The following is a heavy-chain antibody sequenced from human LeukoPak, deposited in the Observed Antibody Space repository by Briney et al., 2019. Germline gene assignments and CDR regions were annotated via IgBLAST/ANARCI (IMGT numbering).Heavy chain of an antibody. CDR3: TRSGFGGGVHFDY. J-gene: IGHJ4*02. CDR2: INPNSGDT. Sequence: ASVKVSCKASGYTFTGYYMHWVRQAPGQGLEWMGWINPNSGDTGYVEKFQGRVTMTRDTSITTAYMELSSLRSEDTAVYYCTRSGFGGGVHFDYWGQGTPVTVSS. CDR1: GYTFTGYY. V-gene: IGHV1-2*02. D-gene: IGHD3-16*01.